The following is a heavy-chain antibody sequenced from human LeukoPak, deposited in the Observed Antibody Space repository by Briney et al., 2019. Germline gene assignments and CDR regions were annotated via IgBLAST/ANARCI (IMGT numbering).Heavy chain of an antibody. D-gene: IGHD2-2*01. V-gene: IGHV3-21*01. J-gene: IGHJ4*02. CDR3: ARALGVSQYCSSTSCPLGY. CDR1: GFTFSSYS. Sequence: KPGGSLRLSCAASGFTFSSYSMNWVRQAPGKGLEWVSSISSSSSYIYYADSVKGRFTISRDNAKNSLYLQMNSLRAEDTAVYYCARALGVSQYCSSTSCPLGYWGQGTPVTVSS. CDR2: ISSSSSYI.